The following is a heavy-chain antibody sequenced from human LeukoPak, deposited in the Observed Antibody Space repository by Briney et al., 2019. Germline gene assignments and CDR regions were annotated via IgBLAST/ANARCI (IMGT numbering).Heavy chain of an antibody. CDR1: GYNFITYW. V-gene: IGHV5-51*01. J-gene: IGHJ4*02. CDR3: ARASGDGRFDY. D-gene: IGHD4-17*01. CDR2: IYPGDFDT. Sequence: GESLKISCRASGYNFITYWIGWVRQLPGKGLEWMGIIYPGDFDTRYSPSFQGQVTISADKSISTAYLQWSSLKASDTAIYYCARASGDGRFDYWGQGTLVTVSS.